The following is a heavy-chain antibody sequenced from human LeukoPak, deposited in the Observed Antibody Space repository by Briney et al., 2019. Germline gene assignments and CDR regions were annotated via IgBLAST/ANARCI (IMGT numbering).Heavy chain of an antibody. CDR2: IKSKAYGGTI. CDR3: TTDYGSSISSYYYYGMDV. J-gene: IGHJ6*02. Sequence: GGSLRLCCAASGFTFSNAWMNWVRQAPGKGLEWVGRIKSKAYGGTIDYAAPVKGRYTISRDDSKNTPHLQMNSLKTEDTAVYYCTTDYGSSISSYYYYGMDVWGQGTTVTVSS. V-gene: IGHV3-15*07. CDR1: GFTFSNAW. D-gene: IGHD2-21*01.